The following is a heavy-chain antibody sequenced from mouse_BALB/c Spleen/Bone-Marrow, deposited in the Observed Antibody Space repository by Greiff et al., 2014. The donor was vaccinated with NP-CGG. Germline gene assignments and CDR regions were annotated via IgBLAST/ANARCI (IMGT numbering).Heavy chain of an antibody. V-gene: IGHV1-7*01. CDR1: GFTFTNSC. J-gene: IGHJ2*01. CDR3: ARDDYVDY. D-gene: IGHD2-4*01. CDR2: INLSTGYT. Sequence: QVQLQQSGAELAKPGASVKMSCTASGFTFTNSCIHWVKQRPGQGLEWIGYINLSTGYTEYNQKFKDKATLTADKSSSTAYMQLRSQASADSAVYYCARDDYVDYWGQGTTLTVSS.